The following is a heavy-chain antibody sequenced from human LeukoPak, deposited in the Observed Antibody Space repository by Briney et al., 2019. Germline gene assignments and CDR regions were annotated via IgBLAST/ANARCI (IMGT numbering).Heavy chain of an antibody. CDR1: GFTFSSYA. V-gene: IGHV3-23*01. CDR2: ISGSGDST. D-gene: IGHD3-22*01. Sequence: PGGSLRLSCAASGFTFSSYAMSWVRQAPGKGLEWVSVISGSGDSTYYADSVKGRFTISRDNSKNTLYLQMNSLRAEDTAVYYCAKEYYYDRGAIDYWGQEPWSPSPQ. J-gene: IGHJ4*01. CDR3: AKEYYYDRGAIDY.